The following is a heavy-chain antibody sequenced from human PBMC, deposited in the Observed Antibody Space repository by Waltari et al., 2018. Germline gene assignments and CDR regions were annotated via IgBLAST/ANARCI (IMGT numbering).Heavy chain of an antibody. D-gene: IGHD2-15*01. CDR2: IYHRGST. CDR1: GYSISSGYY. CDR3: ARRMVGWFDP. J-gene: IGHJ5*02. V-gene: IGHV4-38-2*01. Sequence: QVQLQESGPGLVKPSETLSLTCAVSGYSISSGYYWGWLRQPPGKGLEWIGSIYHRGSTYSNPSLKSRVTISVDTSKNQFSLKLSSVTAADTAVYYCARRMVGWFDPWGQGTLVTVSS.